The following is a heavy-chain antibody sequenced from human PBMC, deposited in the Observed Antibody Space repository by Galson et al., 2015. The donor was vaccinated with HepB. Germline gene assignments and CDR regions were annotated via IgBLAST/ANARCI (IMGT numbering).Heavy chain of an antibody. D-gene: IGHD3-10*01. Sequence: SVKVSCKASGYTFTSYGISWVRQAPGQGLEWMGWISAYNGNTNYAQKLQGRVTMTTDTSTSTAYMELRSLRSDDTAVYYCARDRGPNVLLWFGDLGWFDPWGQGTLVTVSS. CDR3: ARDRGPNVLLWFGDLGWFDP. J-gene: IGHJ5*02. CDR2: ISAYNGNT. V-gene: IGHV1-18*04. CDR1: GYTFTSYG.